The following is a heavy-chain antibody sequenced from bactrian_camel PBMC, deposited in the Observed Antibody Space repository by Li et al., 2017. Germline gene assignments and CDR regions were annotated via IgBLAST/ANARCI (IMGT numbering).Heavy chain of an antibody. CDR1: GFTFTDYR. CDR2: INTDGGLT. J-gene: IGHJ6*01. Sequence: HVQLVESGGGLVQPGGSLRLSCATSGFTFTDYRIYWVRHTPGRGFEWVANINTDGGLTFYKDSVKGRFTISRDNAKNTVYLQMNSLKPDDTAVYYCVREAGNDFGYWGQGTQVTVS. CDR3: VREAGNDFGY. V-gene: IGHV3S1*01.